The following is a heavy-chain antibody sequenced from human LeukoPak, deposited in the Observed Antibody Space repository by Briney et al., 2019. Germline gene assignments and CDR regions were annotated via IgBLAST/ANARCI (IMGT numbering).Heavy chain of an antibody. V-gene: IGHV1-8*01. CDR3: ARGGPRLGYCSSTSCYKGVFHV. J-gene: IGHJ6*04. Sequence: ASVKVSCEASGYTFTSYDINWVRQVTGQGLEWMGWMNPNSGNTGYAQKFQGRVTMTRNTSISTAYMELSSLRSEDTAVYYCARGGPRLGYCSSTSCYKGVFHVWGKGTTVTVSS. CDR2: MNPNSGNT. D-gene: IGHD2-2*02. CDR1: GYTFTSYD.